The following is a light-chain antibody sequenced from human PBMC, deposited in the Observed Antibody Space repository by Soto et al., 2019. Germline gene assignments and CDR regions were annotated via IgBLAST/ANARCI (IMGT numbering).Light chain of an antibody. V-gene: IGKV3-15*01. Sequence: EIVMTQSPATLSVSPGEGARVSCRASQSVSNNLAWYQQKPGQAPRLLIYGASTRATGVPARFSGSGSGTEFSLSITSLQPEDFAVYYLHQYENWPLGTFGQGTDLEIK. CDR3: HQYENWPLGT. CDR2: GAS. CDR1: QSVSNN. J-gene: IGKJ1*01.